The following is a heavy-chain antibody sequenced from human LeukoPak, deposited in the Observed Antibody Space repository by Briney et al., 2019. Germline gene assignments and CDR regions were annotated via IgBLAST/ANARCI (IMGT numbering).Heavy chain of an antibody. V-gene: IGHV4-59*08. Sequence: PSETLSLTCTVSGGSISSYYWSWIRQPPGKGLEWIGYIYYSGRTNYNPSLKSRVTISVDTSKNQVSLKLSSVTAADTAVYYCARHTSNGYYVFEYWGQGTLVTVSS. J-gene: IGHJ4*02. CDR2: IYYSGRT. CDR3: ARHTSNGYYVFEY. D-gene: IGHD3-22*01. CDR1: GGSISSYY.